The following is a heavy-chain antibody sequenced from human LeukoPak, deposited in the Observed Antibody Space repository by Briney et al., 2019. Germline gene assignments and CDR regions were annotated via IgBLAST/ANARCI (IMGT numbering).Heavy chain of an antibody. CDR2: MNPNSGNT. CDR3: ARVLHHDSSAFDI. CDR1: GYTFTSYD. V-gene: IGHV1-8*01. J-gene: IGHJ3*02. Sequence: ASVTVSCTASGYTFTSYDINWVRQAPGQGLEWMGWMNPNSGNTGYAQKFQGRVTMTRNTSISTAYMELSSLRSEDPAVYYCARVLHHDSSAFDIWGQGTMVTVSS. D-gene: IGHD3-22*01.